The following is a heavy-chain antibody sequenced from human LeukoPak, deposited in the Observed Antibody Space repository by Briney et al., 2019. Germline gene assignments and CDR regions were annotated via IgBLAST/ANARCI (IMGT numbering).Heavy chain of an antibody. D-gene: IGHD2-2*01. CDR2: IIPIFGTA. V-gene: IGHV1-69*13. CDR3: ARTYCSSTSCLEYFQH. CDR1: GGTFSSYA. Sequence: ASVQVSCKASGGTFSSYAISWVRQAPGQGLEWMGGIIPIFGTANYAQKFQGRVTITADESTSTAYMELSSLRSEDTAVYYCARTYCSSTSCLEYFQHWGQGTLVTVSS. J-gene: IGHJ1*01.